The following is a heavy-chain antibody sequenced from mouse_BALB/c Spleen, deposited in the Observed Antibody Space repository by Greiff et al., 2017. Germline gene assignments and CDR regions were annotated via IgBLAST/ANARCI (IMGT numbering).Heavy chain of an antibody. Sequence: EVQLQESGPGLVKPSQSLSLTCSVTGYSITSGYYWNWIRQFPGNKLEWMGYISYDGSNNYNPSLKNRISITRDTSKNQFFLKLNSVTTEDTATYYCAREGVRDPFAYWGQGTLVTVSA. CDR1: GYSITSGYY. CDR2: ISYDGSN. CDR3: AREGVRDPFAY. J-gene: IGHJ3*01. V-gene: IGHV3-6*02.